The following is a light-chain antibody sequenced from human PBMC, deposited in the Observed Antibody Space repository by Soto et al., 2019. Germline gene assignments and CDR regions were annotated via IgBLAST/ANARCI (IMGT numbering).Light chain of an antibody. CDR3: QPHTDWPLT. Sequence: EIVMAQSPATLSVSPGETATLSCRASQSVNTNLAWYQQKAGQAPRLLIYRISTRATGIPARFSGSGSGTGFTLTINSLQSEDFAVYYCQPHTDWPLTFGGGTKVEIK. V-gene: IGKV3-15*01. CDR2: RIS. J-gene: IGKJ4*01. CDR1: QSVNTN.